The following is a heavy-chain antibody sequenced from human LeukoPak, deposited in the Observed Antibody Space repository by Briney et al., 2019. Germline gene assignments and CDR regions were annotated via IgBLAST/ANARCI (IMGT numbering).Heavy chain of an antibody. V-gene: IGHV4-59*01. CDR3: ARGQSGSYSIDAFAI. J-gene: IGHJ3*02. D-gene: IGHD1-26*01. CDR1: GGSISSYY. Sequence: SETLSLTCTVSGGSISSYYWSWIRQPPGKGLEWIGYIYYSGSTNYNPSLKSRVSISVDTSKNQFSLKLSSVTAADTAVYYCARGQSGSYSIDAFAIWGQGTMVTVSS. CDR2: IYYSGST.